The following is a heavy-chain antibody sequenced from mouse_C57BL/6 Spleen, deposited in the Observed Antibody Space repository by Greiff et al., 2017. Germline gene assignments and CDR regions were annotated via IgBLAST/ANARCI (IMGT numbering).Heavy chain of an antibody. CDR2: LNPYNGDT. D-gene: IGHD2-1*01. Sequence: VQLQQSGPELVKPGDSVKISCKASGYSFTGYFMNWVMQSHGKSLEWIGRLNPYNGDTFYNQPFKGKATLTVDKSSSTAHMELRSLTSEDSAVYYCARGVYYGPFEDWGQGTTLTVSS. V-gene: IGHV1-20*01. J-gene: IGHJ2*01. CDR1: GYSFTGYF. CDR3: ARGVYYGPFED.